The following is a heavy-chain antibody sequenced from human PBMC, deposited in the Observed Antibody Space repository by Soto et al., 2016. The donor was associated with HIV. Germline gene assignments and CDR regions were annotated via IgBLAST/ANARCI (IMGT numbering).Heavy chain of an antibody. J-gene: IGHJ5*02. D-gene: IGHD3-16*01. CDR3: AIVGGLGGLGSDP. CDR2: ISASNANT. Sequence: QVHLVQSGAEVKKPGASVTVSCKASGYNFTTFGISWVRQVPGQGLEWLGWISASNANTNYAQNFQGRVTMTTDTSTSTAYMDLRSLTSDDTAVYYCAIVGGLGGLGSDPWGQGNPDHRLL. V-gene: IGHV1-18*01. CDR1: GYNFTTFG.